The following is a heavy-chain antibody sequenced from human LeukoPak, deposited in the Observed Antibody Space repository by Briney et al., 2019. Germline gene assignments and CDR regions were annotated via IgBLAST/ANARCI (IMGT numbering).Heavy chain of an antibody. J-gene: IGHJ3*02. D-gene: IGHD3-22*01. CDR1: GYSISSGYY. CDR3: ARDLYYYDSSGYTDDAFDI. Sequence: SETLSLTCTVSGYSISSGYYWGWIRQPAGKGLEWIGRIYTSGSTNYNPSLKSRVTMSVDTSKNQFSLKLSSVTAADTAVYYCARDLYYYDSSGYTDDAFDIWGQGTMVTVSS. V-gene: IGHV4-4*07. CDR2: IYTSGST.